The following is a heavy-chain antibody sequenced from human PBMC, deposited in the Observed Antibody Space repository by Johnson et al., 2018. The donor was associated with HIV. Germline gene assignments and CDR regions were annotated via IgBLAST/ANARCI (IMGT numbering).Heavy chain of an antibody. J-gene: IGHJ3*02. D-gene: IGHD1-26*01. CDR1: GFNVRNTY. CDR2: ISYDGSNK. V-gene: IGHV3-30*18. Sequence: QVQLVESGGGLIQPGGSLRLSCKVSGFNVRNTYMGWVRQAPGKGLEWVAVISYDGSNKYYADSVKGRFTISRDSAKNTLYLQMNSLRGEDTAVYYCAKDPGSGSYPGAFDIWGQGTVVTVSS. CDR3: AKDPGSGSYPGAFDI.